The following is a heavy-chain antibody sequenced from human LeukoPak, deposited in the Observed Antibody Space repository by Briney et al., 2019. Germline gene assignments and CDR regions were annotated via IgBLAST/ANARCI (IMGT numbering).Heavy chain of an antibody. J-gene: IGHJ6*03. CDR1: GYSISSGYY. D-gene: IGHD6-13*01. CDR3: VSSSWILYYYYMDV. Sequence: SETLSLTCTVSGYSISSGYYWGWIRQPPGKGLEWIGSIYYSGSTYYNPSLKSRVTISVDTSKNQFSLKLSSVTAADTAVYYCVSSSWILYYYYMDVWGKGTTVTISS. V-gene: IGHV4-38-2*02. CDR2: IYYSGST.